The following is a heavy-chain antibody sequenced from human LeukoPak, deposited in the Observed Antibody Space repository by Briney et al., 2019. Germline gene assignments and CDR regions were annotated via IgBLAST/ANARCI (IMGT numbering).Heavy chain of an antibody. CDR1: GGSISNYY. CDR2: IYISGST. Sequence: SETLSLTCTVSGGSISNYYWSWIRQPAGKGLEWIGHIYISGSTNYNPSLKSRVTMSVEKSKSQFSLKLSSATAADTAVYYCATFSSSWFFDYWGQGTLVTVSS. J-gene: IGHJ4*02. V-gene: IGHV4-4*07. D-gene: IGHD6-13*01. CDR3: ATFSSSWFFDY.